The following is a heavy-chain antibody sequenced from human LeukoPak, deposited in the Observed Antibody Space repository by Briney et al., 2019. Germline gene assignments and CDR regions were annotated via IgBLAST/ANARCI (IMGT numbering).Heavy chain of an antibody. Sequence: SQTLSLTCTVSGGSISSGDYYWSWIRQPPGKGLEWIGEINHSGSTNYNPSLKSRVTISVDTSKNQFSLRLSSVTAADTAVYYCARAQYSSSWYPPRSWFDPWGQGTLVTVSS. CDR1: GGSISSGDYY. J-gene: IGHJ5*02. CDR2: INHSGST. CDR3: ARAQYSSSWYPPRSWFDP. D-gene: IGHD6-13*01. V-gene: IGHV4-30-4*08.